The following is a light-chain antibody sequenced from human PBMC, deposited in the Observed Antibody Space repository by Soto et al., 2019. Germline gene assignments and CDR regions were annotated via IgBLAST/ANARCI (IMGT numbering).Light chain of an antibody. J-gene: IGLJ2*01. CDR3: SSFSSTNTVL. CDR1: SSDVGGYNY. Sequence: QSALTQPASVSGSPGQSITISCTGTSSDVGGYNYVSWCQQHPGKAPKLMIYNVSNRPSGVSNRFSGSKSGNTASLTISGLQAEDEGQYFCSSFSSTNTVLFGGGTKLTVL. CDR2: NVS. V-gene: IGLV2-14*01.